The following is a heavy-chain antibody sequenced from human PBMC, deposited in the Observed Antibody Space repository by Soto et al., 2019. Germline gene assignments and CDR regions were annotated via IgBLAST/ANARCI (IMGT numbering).Heavy chain of an antibody. J-gene: IGHJ6*02. CDR3: ARHRPIPQYRYYYYGMDV. D-gene: IGHD2-2*02. CDR1: GYSFTSYW. V-gene: IGHV5-10-1*01. CDR2: IDPSDSYT. Sequence: GESLKISCKGSGYSFTSYWISWVRQMPGKGLEWMGRIDPSDSYTNYSPSFQGHVTISADKSISTAYLQWSSLKASDTAMYYCARHRPIPQYRYYYYGMDVWGQGTTVTVSS.